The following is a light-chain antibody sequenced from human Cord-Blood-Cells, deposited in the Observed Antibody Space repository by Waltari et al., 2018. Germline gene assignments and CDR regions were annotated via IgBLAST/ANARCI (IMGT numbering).Light chain of an antibody. CDR2: DVS. Sequence: QSALTQPRSVSGSPGQSVTISCTGTSSDVGGYNYVSWYQQHPGKAPNLMSYDVSNRPSGGPDRFSGAKSGNTASLTISGLRAEDEADYSCCSYAGSYTLVFGGGTKLTVL. J-gene: IGLJ2*01. V-gene: IGLV2-11*01. CDR1: SSDVGGYNY. CDR3: CSYAGSYTLV.